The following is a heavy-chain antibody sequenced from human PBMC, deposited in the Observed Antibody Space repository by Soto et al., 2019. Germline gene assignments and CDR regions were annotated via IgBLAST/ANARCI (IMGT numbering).Heavy chain of an antibody. V-gene: IGHV1-2*02. CDR1: GYAFTGYY. Sequence: ASVKVSCKASGYAFTGYYVHWVRQAPGQGLEWMGWINPNSGDTYLAQRFQGRVTMNRDTSIGTAYMELRGLTSDDTAEYYCAKGGAIVAAGTRVYLYNAMDVWGQGTTVTVSS. CDR3: AKGGAIVAAGTRVYLYNAMDV. J-gene: IGHJ6*02. CDR2: INPNSGDT. D-gene: IGHD1-26*01.